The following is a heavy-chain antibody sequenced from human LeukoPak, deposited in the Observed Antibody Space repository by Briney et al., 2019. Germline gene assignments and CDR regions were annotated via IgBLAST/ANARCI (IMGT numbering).Heavy chain of an antibody. Sequence: GGSLRLSCAASGFTFDDYTMHWVRQAPGKGLEWVSVISWDGGSTYYVDSVKGRFTISRDNAKNTLYLQMNSLRAEDTAVYYCARVRVGAYDFEYWGQGTLVTVSS. CDR2: ISWDGGST. V-gene: IGHV3-43*01. D-gene: IGHD3-10*01. J-gene: IGHJ4*02. CDR1: GFTFDDYT. CDR3: ARVRVGAYDFEY.